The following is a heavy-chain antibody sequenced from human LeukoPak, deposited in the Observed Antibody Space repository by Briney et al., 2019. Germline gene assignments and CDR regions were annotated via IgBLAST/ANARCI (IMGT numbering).Heavy chain of an antibody. CDR1: GGSFSGYY. CDR3: ARAWGSRISYYYYMDV. CDR2: INHGGST. D-gene: IGHD7-27*01. Sequence: PSETLSLTCAVYGGSFSGYYWSWIRQPPGKGLEWIGEINHGGSTNYNPSLKSRVTISVDTSKNQFSLKLSSVTAADTAVYYCARAWGSRISYYYYMDVWGKGTTVTVSS. V-gene: IGHV4-34*01. J-gene: IGHJ6*03.